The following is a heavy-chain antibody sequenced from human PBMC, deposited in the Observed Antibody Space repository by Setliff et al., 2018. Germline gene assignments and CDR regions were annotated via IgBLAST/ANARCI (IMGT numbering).Heavy chain of an antibody. CDR3: ARESRYYYDNLGTLDY. CDR2: IYSSGST. D-gene: IGHD3-22*01. Sequence: LRLSCAASGFTFSSYAMSWIRQPPGKGLEWIGYIYSSGSTYYNPSLKSRVSISVDTSKNQFSLKLSSVTAADTAVYYCARESRYYYDNLGTLDYWGQGTLVTVS. J-gene: IGHJ4*02. CDR1: GFTFSSYA. V-gene: IGHV4-30-4*08.